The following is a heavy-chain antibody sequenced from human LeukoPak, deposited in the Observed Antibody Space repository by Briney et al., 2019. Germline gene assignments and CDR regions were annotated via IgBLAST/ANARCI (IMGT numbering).Heavy chain of an antibody. J-gene: IGHJ3*02. CDR1: GGSISSYY. CDR2: IYYSGST. V-gene: IGHV4-59*08. CDR3: ARHASNAFDI. D-gene: IGHD6-6*01. Sequence: SETLSLTCTVSGGSISSYYWSWIRQPPGKGPEWIGYIYYSGSTNYNPSLKSRVTISVDTSKNQFSLKLSSVTAADTAVYYCARHASNAFDIWGQGTMVTVSS.